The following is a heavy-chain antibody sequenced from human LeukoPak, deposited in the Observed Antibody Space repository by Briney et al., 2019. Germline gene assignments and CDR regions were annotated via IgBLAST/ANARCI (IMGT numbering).Heavy chain of an antibody. Sequence: SETLSLTCTASGGSISSYYWSWIRQPPGKGLEWIGYIYYSGSTNYNPSLKSRVTISVDTSKNQFSLKLSSVTAADTAVYYCARGQYWFDPWGQGTLVTVSS. CDR1: GGSISSYY. J-gene: IGHJ5*02. CDR3: ARGQYWFDP. CDR2: IYYSGST. V-gene: IGHV4-59*01.